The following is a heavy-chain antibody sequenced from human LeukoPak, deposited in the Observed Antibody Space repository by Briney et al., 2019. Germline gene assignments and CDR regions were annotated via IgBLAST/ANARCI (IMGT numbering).Heavy chain of an antibody. Sequence: GGSLRLSCAASGFTFSSYAMSWVCQAPGKGLEWVSAISGSGGSTYYADSVKGRFTISRDNSKNTLYLQMNSLRAEDTAVYYCAKVEQRFPYSDYWGQGTLVTVSS. D-gene: IGHD1/OR15-1a*01. V-gene: IGHV3-23*01. CDR3: AKVEQRFPYSDY. CDR2: ISGSGGST. CDR1: GFTFSSYA. J-gene: IGHJ4*02.